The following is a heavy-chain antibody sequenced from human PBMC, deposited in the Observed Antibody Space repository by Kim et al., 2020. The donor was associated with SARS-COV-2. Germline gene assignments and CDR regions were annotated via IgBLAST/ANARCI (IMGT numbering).Heavy chain of an antibody. J-gene: IGHJ4*02. D-gene: IGHD3-22*01. CDR1: GGSISSSSYY. Sequence: SETLSLTCTVSGGSISSSSYYWGWIRQPPGKGLEWIGSIYYSGSTYYNPSLKSRVTISVDTSKNQFSLKLSSVTAADTAVYYCARGDYYDSSGYLPNQDFDYWGQGTLVTVSS. CDR3: ARGDYYDSSGYLPNQDFDY. CDR2: IYYSGST. V-gene: IGHV4-39*07.